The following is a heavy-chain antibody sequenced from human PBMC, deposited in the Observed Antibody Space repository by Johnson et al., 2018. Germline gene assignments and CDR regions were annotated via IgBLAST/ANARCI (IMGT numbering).Heavy chain of an antibody. V-gene: IGHV3-9*01. J-gene: IGHJ1*01. CDR3: VKGSTFAAISGVYFQH. D-gene: IGHD1-26*01. CDR2: ICWNSGKI. CDR1: GFIFDDYA. Sequence: VQLVQSGGGLVQPGRSLRLSCAASGFIFDDYAMHWVRQAPGKGLEWVSDICWNSGKIAYADSLKGRFTISRDNAKKSLYLQMNSLRPEDTAVYYCVKGSTFAAISGVYFQHWGQGTLVTVSS.